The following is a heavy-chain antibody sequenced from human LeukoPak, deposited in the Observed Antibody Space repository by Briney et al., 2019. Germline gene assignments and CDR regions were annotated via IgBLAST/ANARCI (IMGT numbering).Heavy chain of an antibody. V-gene: IGHV4-61*02. J-gene: IGHJ4*02. CDR2: IYTSGST. CDR1: DGSISSGSYH. CDR3: AKQGRTNSSGYYYPFDY. Sequence: SETLSLTCTVSDGSISSGSYHWSWTRQPAGKGLEWIGRIYTSGSTNYNPSLKSRVTISVDTSKNQFSLRLRSVTVADTAVYYCAKQGRTNSSGYYYPFDYWGQGNLVTVSS. D-gene: IGHD3-22*01.